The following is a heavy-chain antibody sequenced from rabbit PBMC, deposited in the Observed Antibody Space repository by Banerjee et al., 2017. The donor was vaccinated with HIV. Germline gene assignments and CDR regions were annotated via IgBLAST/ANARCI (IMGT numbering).Heavy chain of an antibody. D-gene: IGHD1-1*01. CDR1: GFSFSSSYY. Sequence: QEQLVESGGGLVKPGASLTLTCTASGFSFSSSYYMCWVRQAPGKGLEWIACIYISSSDDTWYASWAKGRFTISKTSSTTVTLQMTSLTAADTATYFCARDTSGYYPYYFKLWGPGTLVTVS. CDR2: IYISSSDDT. J-gene: IGHJ4*01. V-gene: IGHV1S45*01. CDR3: ARDTSGYYPYYFKL.